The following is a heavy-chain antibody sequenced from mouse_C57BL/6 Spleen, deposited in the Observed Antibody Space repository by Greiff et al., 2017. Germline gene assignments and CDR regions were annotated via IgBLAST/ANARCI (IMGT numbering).Heavy chain of an antibody. CDR3: ARSGYYGNYDFDY. J-gene: IGHJ2*01. CDR1: GYAFSSSW. CDR2: IYPGDGDT. D-gene: IGHD2-1*01. Sequence: QVQLQQSGPELVKPGASVKISCKASGYAFSSSWMNWVKQRPGKGLEWIGRIYPGDGDTNYNGKFKGKATLTADKSSSTAYMQLRSLTSEDSAVYVCARSGYYGNYDFDYWGQGTTLTVSS. V-gene: IGHV1-82*01.